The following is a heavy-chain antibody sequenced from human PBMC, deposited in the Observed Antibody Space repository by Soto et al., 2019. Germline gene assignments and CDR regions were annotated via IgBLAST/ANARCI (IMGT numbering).Heavy chain of an antibody. CDR2: IDWDDDK. CDR1: GFSLSTSGMC. J-gene: IGHJ3*02. V-gene: IGHV2-70*11. D-gene: IGHD3-3*01. Sequence: SGPTLVNPTQTLTLTCTFSGFSLSTSGMCVSWIRQPPGKALEWLARIDWDDDKYYSTSLKTRLTISKDTSKNQVVLTMTNMDPVDTATYYCARISFYSTIFGVVLYAFHIWRSATMVTVSS. CDR3: ARISFYSTIFGVVLYAFHI.